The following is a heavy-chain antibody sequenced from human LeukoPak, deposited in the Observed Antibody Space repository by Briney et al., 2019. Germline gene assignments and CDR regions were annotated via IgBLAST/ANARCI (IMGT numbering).Heavy chain of an antibody. CDR3: ACRGSYHKSYYYYGMDV. CDR2: IIPILGIA. V-gene: IGHV1-69*02. D-gene: IGHD1-26*01. Sequence: SVKVSCKASGYTFIGYYMHWVRQAPGQGLEWMGRIIPILGIANYAQKFQGRVTITADKSTSTAYMELSSLRSEDTAVYYCACRGSYHKSYYYYGMDVWGQGTTVTVSS. J-gene: IGHJ6*02. CDR1: GYTFIGYY.